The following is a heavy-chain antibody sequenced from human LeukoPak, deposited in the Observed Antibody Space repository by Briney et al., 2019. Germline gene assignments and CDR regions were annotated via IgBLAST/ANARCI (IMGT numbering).Heavy chain of an antibody. V-gene: IGHV4-39*07. CDR2: FYYSGKT. J-gene: IGHJ3*02. D-gene: IGHD4-23*01. CDR1: GGSISSYY. CDR3: ARDPAKRTGGILPFDI. Sequence: SETLSLTCTVSGGSISSYYWGWIRQPPGKGLEWMANFYYSGKTYYNPSLESRVTVSVDTSKNQFSLKLSSVTAADTAVYYCARDPAKRTGGILPFDIWGQGSMVTVSS.